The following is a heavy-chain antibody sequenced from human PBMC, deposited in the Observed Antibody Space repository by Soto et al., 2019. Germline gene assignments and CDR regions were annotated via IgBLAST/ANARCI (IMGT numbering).Heavy chain of an antibody. CDR1: GYTFTTYY. Sequence: QVQLVQSGAEVKKPGASVKVSCKASGYTFTTYYIHWVRQAPGQGLEWMGIINPSGGGTDYAQRFRCRVTMTRDTSTSTVYMELSSLRSEDTAVYYCARVAMPQQQLVYFDLWGRGTLVTVSS. CDR3: ARVAMPQQQLVYFDL. D-gene: IGHD6-13*01. V-gene: IGHV1-46*01. J-gene: IGHJ2*01. CDR2: INPSGGGT.